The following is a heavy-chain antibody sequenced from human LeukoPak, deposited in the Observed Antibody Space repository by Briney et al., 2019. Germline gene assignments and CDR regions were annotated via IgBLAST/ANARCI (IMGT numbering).Heavy chain of an antibody. CDR1: GYTFTSYA. CDR3: ATSFVSGSYYRHAFDI. D-gene: IGHD1-26*01. V-gene: IGHV1-3*01. Sequence: GASVKVSCKASGYTFTSYAMHWVRQAPGQRLEWMGWINAGNGNTKYSQKFQGRVTITRDTSASTAYMELSSRRSEDTAVYYCATSFVSGSYYRHAFDIWGQGTMVTVSS. CDR2: INAGNGNT. J-gene: IGHJ3*02.